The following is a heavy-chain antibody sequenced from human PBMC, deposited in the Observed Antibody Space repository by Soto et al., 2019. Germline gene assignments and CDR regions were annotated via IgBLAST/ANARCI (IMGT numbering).Heavy chain of an antibody. D-gene: IGHD4-17*01. J-gene: IGHJ1*01. V-gene: IGHV2-5*02. Sequence: SGPTLVNPTQTLSLTCTFSGFSLSTSGVGVNWIRQPPGKALEWLALIYWDDDKRYSPSRKSRLTITKDTSKNQVVLTMTNMGPVDTATYYCAHSPPPTVTTSAEYFQHWGQGTLVTVSS. CDR1: GFSLSTSGVG. CDR2: IYWDDDK. CDR3: AHSPPPTVTTSAEYFQH.